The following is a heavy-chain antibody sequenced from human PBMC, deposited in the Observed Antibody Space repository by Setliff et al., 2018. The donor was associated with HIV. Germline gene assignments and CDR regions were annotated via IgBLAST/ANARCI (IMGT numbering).Heavy chain of an antibody. CDR3: ARGDGEASFDI. V-gene: IGHV4-4*02. Sequence: SETLSLTCSVSDDSITSTTWWTWVRQPPGKGLEWIGEIYHSGSTNYSPSLNSRVTISLDKSKNQFSLKLTSVNAADTAVYYCARGDGEASFDIWGRGTMVTVSS. CDR1: DDSITSTTW. CDR2: IYHSGST. J-gene: IGHJ3*02. D-gene: IGHD3-10*01.